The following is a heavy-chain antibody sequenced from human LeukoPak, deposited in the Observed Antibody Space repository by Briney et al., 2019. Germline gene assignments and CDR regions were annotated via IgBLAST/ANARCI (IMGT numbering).Heavy chain of an antibody. J-gene: IGHJ4*02. CDR3: ARDLKYYGDTGV. CDR1: GYTFTSYG. V-gene: IGHV1-18*01. D-gene: IGHD4-17*01. CDR2: ISTKKGNI. Sequence: ASVKVSCKASGYTFTSYGISWVRQAPGQGLEWMGWISTKKGNINYAQKLQGRVTMTTDTSTSTAYMELSRLRSDDTAMYYCARDLKYYGDTGVWGQGTLVTVSS.